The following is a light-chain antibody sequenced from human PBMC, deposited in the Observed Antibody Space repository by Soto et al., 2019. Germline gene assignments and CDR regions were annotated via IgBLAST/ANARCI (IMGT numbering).Light chain of an antibody. J-gene: IGLJ1*01. CDR1: SSNIGGYNW. CDR3: SSHTSSSTEV. CDR2: DVG. V-gene: IGLV2-14*03. Sequence: QTVVTQPASVSGSPGQSIAISCTGTSSNIGGYNWVSWYQQHPGKAPKLIIYDVGSRPSGVSDRFSGSKSANTASLTISGLQAEDEADYYCSSHTSSSTEVFGTGTKVTVL.